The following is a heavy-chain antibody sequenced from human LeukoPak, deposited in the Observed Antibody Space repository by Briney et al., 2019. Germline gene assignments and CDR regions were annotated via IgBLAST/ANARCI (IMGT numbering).Heavy chain of an antibody. CDR2: ISSSSSCI. V-gene: IGHV3-21*06. D-gene: IGHD3-22*01. CDR1: GFTLSSYS. J-gene: IGHJ4*02. Sequence: GGSLRLSCAASGFTLSSYSMNWVRQAPGKGLEWVSSISSSSSCIYYADSVKGRFTISRDNAKNSLCVQMDSLRAEDTAVYYCARGDSSGYVCDYWGQGTLVTVSS. CDR3: ARGDSSGYVCDY.